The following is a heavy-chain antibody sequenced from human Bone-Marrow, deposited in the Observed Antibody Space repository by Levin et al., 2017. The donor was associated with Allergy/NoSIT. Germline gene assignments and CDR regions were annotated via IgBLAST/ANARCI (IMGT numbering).Heavy chain of an antibody. CDR3: AGDLYGSGSYQGPFDY. CDR1: GFPFSSYT. J-gene: IGHJ4*02. Sequence: PGGSLRLSCAASGFPFSSYTMHWVRQAPGRGLEWVAVLSNDGNNRHYTDSVKGRFTISRDSSKNTLYLQLNSLRSEDTAVYYCAGDLYGSGSYQGPFDYWGQGSLVTVSS. D-gene: IGHD3-10*01. V-gene: IGHV3-30*04. CDR2: LSNDGNNR.